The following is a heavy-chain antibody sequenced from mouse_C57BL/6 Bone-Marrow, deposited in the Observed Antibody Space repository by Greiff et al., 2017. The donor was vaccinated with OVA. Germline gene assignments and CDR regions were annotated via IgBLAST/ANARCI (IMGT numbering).Heavy chain of an antibody. CDR3: TLYDGYYDDMDY. CDR2: IDPENGDT. Sequence: VQLQQSGAELVRPGASVKLSCTASGFNIKDDYMHWVKQRPEQGLEWIGWIDPENGDTEYASKFQGKATITADTSSNTAYLQLSSLTSEDTAVYYCTLYDGYYDDMDYWGQGTSVTVSS. CDR1: GFNIKDDY. J-gene: IGHJ4*01. D-gene: IGHD2-3*01. V-gene: IGHV14-4*01.